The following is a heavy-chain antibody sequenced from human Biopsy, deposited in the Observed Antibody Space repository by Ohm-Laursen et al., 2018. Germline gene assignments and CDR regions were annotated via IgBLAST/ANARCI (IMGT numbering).Heavy chain of an antibody. CDR3: ARGPKRLTGTSYFED. CDR2: LYTSGDT. J-gene: IGHJ4*02. Sequence: GTLSLTCTVSSGLISNYYWSWIRQPAGKGLEWIGRLYTSGDTNYNPSLKSRVSVSEDTSKNQFSLRLTSVTAADTAVYYCARGPKRLTGTSYFEDWGRGILVTVSS. V-gene: IGHV4-4*07. D-gene: IGHD1-7*01. CDR1: SGLISNYY.